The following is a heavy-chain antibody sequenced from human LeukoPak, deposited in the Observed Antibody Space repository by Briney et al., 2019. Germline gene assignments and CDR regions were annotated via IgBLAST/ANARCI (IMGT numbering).Heavy chain of an antibody. V-gene: IGHV6-1*01. CDR2: AYYRSKWYN. CDR3: AREPIQLWLRGSGWFDP. D-gene: IGHD5-18*01. J-gene: IGHJ5*02. CDR1: GDSVSSNSAA. Sequence: SQTLSLTCAISGDSVSSNSAAWNWIRQSPSSGLEWLGRAYYRSKWYNDYAVSVKSRITINPDTSKNQFSLQLNSVTPEDAAVYYCAREPIQLWLRGSGWFDPWGQGTLVTVSS.